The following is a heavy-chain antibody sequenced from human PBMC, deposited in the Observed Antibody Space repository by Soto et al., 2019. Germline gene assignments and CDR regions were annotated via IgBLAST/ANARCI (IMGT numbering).Heavy chain of an antibody. CDR1: GGTFSSYA. D-gene: IGHD4-4*01. J-gene: IGHJ6*02. CDR2: IIPIFGTA. V-gene: IGHV1-69*12. Sequence: QVQLVQSGAEVKKPGSSVKVSCKASGGTFSSYAISWVRQAPGQGLEWMGGIIPIFGTANYAQKFQGRVTITADESTSTAYMELSSLRSEDTAVYYCARFMTTVTTTGYYYYYGMDVWGQGTTVTVSS. CDR3: ARFMTTVTTTGYYYYYGMDV.